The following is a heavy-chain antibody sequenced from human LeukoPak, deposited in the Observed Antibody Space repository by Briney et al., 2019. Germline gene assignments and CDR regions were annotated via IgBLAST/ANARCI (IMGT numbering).Heavy chain of an antibody. J-gene: IGHJ4*02. D-gene: IGHD3-22*01. Sequence: GGSLRLSCAASGFTFSTYGMTWVRQAPGKGLEWVSGINWNGGSTGYADSVKGRFTISRDNAKNSLYLQMNSVRAEDTALYYCARNFGGGDSSGPYYWGQGTLVTVSS. CDR2: INWNGGST. CDR1: GFTFSTYG. V-gene: IGHV3-20*04. CDR3: ARNFGGGDSSGPYY.